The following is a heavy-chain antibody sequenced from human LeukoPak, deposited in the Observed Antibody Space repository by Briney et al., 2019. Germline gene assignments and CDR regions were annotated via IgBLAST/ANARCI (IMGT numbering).Heavy chain of an antibody. V-gene: IGHV4-59*01. CDR3: AREVNSMVRGVPRKVFDI. CDR2: VYYSGST. Sequence: SETLSLTCTVSGGSISSYYWSWIRQPPGKGLEWIGYVYYSGSTNYNPSLKSRVTISVDTSNNKFSLKLSSVTPADTAVYYCAREVNSMVRGVPRKVFDIWGQGTMVVVSS. D-gene: IGHD3-10*01. CDR1: GGSISSYY. J-gene: IGHJ3*02.